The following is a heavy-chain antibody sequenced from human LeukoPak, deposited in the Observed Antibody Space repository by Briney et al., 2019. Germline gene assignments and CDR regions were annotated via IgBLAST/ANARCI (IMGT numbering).Heavy chain of an antibody. V-gene: IGHV3-21*01. J-gene: IGHJ4*02. CDR1: GFTFSSYS. CDR2: ISSSSSYI. D-gene: IGHD7-27*01. CDR3: ARDQTGYFYY. Sequence: GGSLRLSCAASGFTFSSYSMNWVRQAPGKGLEWVSSISSSSSYIYYEDSVKGRFTISRDNAKNSLYLQMNSLRAEDTAVYYCARDQTGYFYYWGQGTLVTVSS.